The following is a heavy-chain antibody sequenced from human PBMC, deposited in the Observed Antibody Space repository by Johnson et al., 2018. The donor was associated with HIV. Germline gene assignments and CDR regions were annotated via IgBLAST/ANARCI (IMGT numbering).Heavy chain of an antibody. CDR3: ARRAATFDAFDI. J-gene: IGHJ3*02. Sequence: QVQLVESGGGVVQPGRSLRLSCAASGFTFGSYAMHWVSQAPGKGLEWVAVISYDGSNKYYADSVKGRFTISRDNSKNTLYLQMNSLRAEDTAVYYCARRAATFDAFDIWGQGTMVTVS. D-gene: IGHD6-13*01. CDR1: GFTFGSYA. CDR2: ISYDGSNK. V-gene: IGHV3-30*04.